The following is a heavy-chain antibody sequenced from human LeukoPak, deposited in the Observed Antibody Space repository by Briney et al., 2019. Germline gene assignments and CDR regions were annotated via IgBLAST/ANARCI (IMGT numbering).Heavy chain of an antibody. CDR2: IYYSGST. V-gene: IGHV4-39*01. J-gene: IGHJ6*02. CDR1: GGSISSSSYY. CDR3: ARPRVMSKCDFWSGYPYYYYGMDV. Sequence: PSETLSLTCTVSGGSISSSSYYWGWIRQPPGKGLEWIGSIYYSGSTYYNPSLKSRVTISVDTSKNQFSLKLSSVTAADTAVYHCARPRVMSKCDFWSGYPYYYYGMDVWGQGTTVTVSS. D-gene: IGHD3-3*01.